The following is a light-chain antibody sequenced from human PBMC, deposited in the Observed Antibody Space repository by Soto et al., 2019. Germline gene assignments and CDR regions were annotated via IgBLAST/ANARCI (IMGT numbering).Light chain of an antibody. Sequence: QSVLTQPASVSGSPGQSITISCTGSTSDVGAYNYVSWYKHHPGQAPQLMIYEVSNRPSGVSNRFSGSKSGNTASLTISGLQADDEGDYYCSSKTSSSSPFVFGTGTKGTV. J-gene: IGLJ1*01. CDR2: EVS. CDR3: SSKTSSSSPFV. CDR1: TSDVGAYNY. V-gene: IGLV2-14*01.